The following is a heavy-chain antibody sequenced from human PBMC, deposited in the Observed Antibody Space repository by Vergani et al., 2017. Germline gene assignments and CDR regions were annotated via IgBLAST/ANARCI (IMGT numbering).Heavy chain of an antibody. D-gene: IGHD2-2*01. CDR2: ISGSSSDI. V-gene: IGHV3-48*01. Sequence: EVQLVESGGGLVQPGGSLTLSCAASGFSFSIYGMNWVRQAPGKGLEWVSYISGSSSDISYAESVKGRFTISRDNAKNSLYLQMNSLRAEDTALYYCARAEYQLPYHYWGQGTLVTVSS. CDR1: GFSFSIYG. CDR3: ARAEYQLPYHY. J-gene: IGHJ4*02.